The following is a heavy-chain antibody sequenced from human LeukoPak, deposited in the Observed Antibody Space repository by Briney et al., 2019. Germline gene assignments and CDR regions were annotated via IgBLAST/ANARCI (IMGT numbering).Heavy chain of an antibody. V-gene: IGHV3-23*01. CDR1: GFTFSSYA. J-gene: IGHJ4*02. D-gene: IGHD3-3*01. CDR3: AEAYYDFWSGYFDY. CDR2: ISGSSAST. Sequence: GGSLRLSCAASGFTFSSYAMNWVRQAPGKGLEWVSGISGSSASTYYADSVKGRFTISRDNSKNTLFLQMNSLRAEDTAVYYCAEAYYDFWSGYFDYWGQGTLVTVSS.